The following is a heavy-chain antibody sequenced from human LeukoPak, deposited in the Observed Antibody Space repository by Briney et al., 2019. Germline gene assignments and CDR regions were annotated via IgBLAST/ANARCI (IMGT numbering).Heavy chain of an antibody. J-gene: IGHJ4*02. D-gene: IGHD4-17*01. Sequence: GGSLRLSCAASGFTFSSYAMHWVRQAPGKGLEWVAVISYDGSNKYYADSVKGRFTISRDNSKNTLYLQMNSLRAEDTAVYYCARDPGLRCLDYWGQGTLVTVSS. V-gene: IGHV3-30-3*01. CDR2: ISYDGSNK. CDR1: GFTFSSYA. CDR3: ARDPGLRCLDY.